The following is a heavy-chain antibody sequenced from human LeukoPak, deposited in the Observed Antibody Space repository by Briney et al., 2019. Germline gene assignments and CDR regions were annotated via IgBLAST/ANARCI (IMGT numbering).Heavy chain of an antibody. CDR3: ARDRSWFDP. CDR2: ISGYNGNT. V-gene: IGHV1-18*01. CDR1: GYTFTTYG. J-gene: IGHJ5*02. D-gene: IGHD3-10*01. Sequence: GASVKVSCKASGYTFTTYGITWVRQAPGQGLEWMGWISGYNGNTDYTQKLQGRVTMTTDTSTSTAYMELRSLRSDDTAVYYCARDRSWFDPWGQGTLVTVSS.